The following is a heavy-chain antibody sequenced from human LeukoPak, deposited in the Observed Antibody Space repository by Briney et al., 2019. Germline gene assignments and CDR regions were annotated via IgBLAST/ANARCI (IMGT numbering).Heavy chain of an antibody. J-gene: IGHJ6*04. Sequence: GGSLRLSCAGSGFSFDEYGMSWVRQAPGKGLEWVSNINWNGGSTGYADSVKGRFTISRDNAKNSLYLQMNSLRAEDTAVYYCAELGITMIGGVWGKGTTVTISS. CDR3: AELGITMIGGV. CDR1: GFSFDEYG. D-gene: IGHD3-10*02. CDR2: INWNGGST. V-gene: IGHV3-20*04.